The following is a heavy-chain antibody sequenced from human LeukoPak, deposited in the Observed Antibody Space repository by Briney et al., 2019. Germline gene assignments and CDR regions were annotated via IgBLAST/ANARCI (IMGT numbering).Heavy chain of an antibody. V-gene: IGHV4-31*03. J-gene: IGHJ4*02. CDR3: ASLYYYDSSGYFLPLPPDY. Sequence: SETLSLTCTVSGGSTSSGGYYWSWIRQHPGKGLEWIGYIYYSGSTYYNPSLKSRVTISVDTSKNQFSLKLSSVTAADTAVYYCASLYYYDSSGYFLPLPPDYWGQGTLVTVSS. D-gene: IGHD3-22*01. CDR2: IYYSGST. CDR1: GGSTSSGGYY.